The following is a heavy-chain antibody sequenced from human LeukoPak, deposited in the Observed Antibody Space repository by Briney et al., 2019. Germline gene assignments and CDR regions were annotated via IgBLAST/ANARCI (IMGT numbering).Heavy chain of an antibody. D-gene: IGHD1-26*01. V-gene: IGHV4-38-2*02. J-gene: IGHJ4*02. Sequence: SETLSLTCTVSGYSISSGYYWGWIRQPPGKGLEWIGSIYHSGSTYYNPSLKSRVTISVDTSKNQFSLKLSSVTAADTAVYYCARIVGATRWFYWGQGTLVTVSS. CDR2: IYHSGST. CDR1: GYSISSGYY. CDR3: ARIVGATRWFY.